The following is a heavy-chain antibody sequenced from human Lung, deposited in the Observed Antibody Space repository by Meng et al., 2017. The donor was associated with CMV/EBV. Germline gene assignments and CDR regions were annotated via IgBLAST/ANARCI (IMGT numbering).Heavy chain of an antibody. CDR2: ISYDGSNK. D-gene: IGHD6-19*01. J-gene: IGHJ3*02. Sequence: EGSXRLXCVASGFTFSSYAMHWVRQAPGKGLEWVAVISYDGSNKYYADSVKGRFTISRDNSKNTLYLQMNSLRAEDTAVYYCARGEHRIAVAGSAFDIWGQGXMVTVSS. V-gene: IGHV3-30-3*01. CDR1: GFTFSSYA. CDR3: ARGEHRIAVAGSAFDI.